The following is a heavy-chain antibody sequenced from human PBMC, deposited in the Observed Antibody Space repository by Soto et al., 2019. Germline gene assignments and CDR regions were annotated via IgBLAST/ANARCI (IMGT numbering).Heavy chain of an antibody. CDR2: MNPNSGNI. J-gene: IGHJ6*02. CDR3: ARSVVESRPYYFGLDV. Sequence: QVQLVQSGAEVRKPGASVRVSCKASGYTFTNYDINWVRQATGQGLEWMGWMNPNSGNIGYAQQFQGRVTMTSNTFIRTAYLELTSLTTEDTAVYYCARSVVESRPYYFGLDVWGQETTVAVSS. V-gene: IGHV1-8*01. D-gene: IGHD2-2*01. CDR1: GYTFTNYD.